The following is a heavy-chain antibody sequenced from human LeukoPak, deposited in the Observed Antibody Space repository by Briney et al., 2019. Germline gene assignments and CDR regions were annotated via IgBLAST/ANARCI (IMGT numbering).Heavy chain of an antibody. CDR1: GFTFSSYA. V-gene: IGHV3-23*01. CDR2: ISGSGGNT. Sequence: GGSLRLSCAASGFTFSSYAMYWVRQAPGKGLEWVSGISGSGGNTYYADSVKGRCTISRDNSKTTLYLQMNSLRAEDTATFYCAKDSFYTSGWPSPSFDTGAQEPLVPFSS. CDR3: AKDSFYTSGWPSPSFDT. J-gene: IGHJ4*01. D-gene: IGHD6-19*01.